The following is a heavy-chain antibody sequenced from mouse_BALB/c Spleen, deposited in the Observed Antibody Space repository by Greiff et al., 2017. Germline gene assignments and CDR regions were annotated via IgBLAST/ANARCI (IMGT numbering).Heavy chain of an antibody. Sequence: VQLKQTGPELVKPGASVKISCKASGYSFTDYIMLWVKQSHGKSLEWIGNINPYYGSTSYNLKFKGKATLTVDKSSSTAYMQLNSLTSEDSAVYYCARGGNYLYAMDYWGQGTSVTVSS. CDR1: GYSFTDYI. CDR3: ARGGNYLYAMDY. J-gene: IGHJ4*01. V-gene: IGHV1-39*01. D-gene: IGHD2-1*01. CDR2: INPYYGST.